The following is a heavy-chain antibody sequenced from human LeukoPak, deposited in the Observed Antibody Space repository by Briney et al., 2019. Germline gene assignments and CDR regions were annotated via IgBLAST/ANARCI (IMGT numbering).Heavy chain of an antibody. CDR2: IIGSGGSI. D-gene: IGHD3-16*02. Sequence: GGSLRLSCAASGFTLSSYAMSWVRQAPGKGLEWVSLIIGSGGSIHYADSVRGRFTISRDNFKNTVFLQLSSLRPEDTAVYYCAKHGDNVWGSFRFGFDSWGQGTLVTVSS. J-gene: IGHJ4*02. CDR1: GFTLSSYA. V-gene: IGHV3-23*01. CDR3: AKHGDNVWGSFRFGFDS.